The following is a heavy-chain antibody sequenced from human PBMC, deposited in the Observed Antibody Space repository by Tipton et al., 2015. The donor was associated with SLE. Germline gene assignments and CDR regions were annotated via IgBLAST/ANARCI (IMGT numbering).Heavy chain of an antibody. V-gene: IGHV4-59*08. J-gene: IGHJ4*02. CDR1: GGSISTYY. D-gene: IGHD4-17*01. CDR2: IYYGGGT. CDR3: ARHAGDYAYFDS. Sequence: TLSLTCTVSGGSISTYYWSWIRQPPGRGLEWIGFIYYGGGTSYNPSLKSRVTISEDTSKQQFSLKLSSLTAADTAVYYCARHAGDYAYFDSWGQGTLVTVSS.